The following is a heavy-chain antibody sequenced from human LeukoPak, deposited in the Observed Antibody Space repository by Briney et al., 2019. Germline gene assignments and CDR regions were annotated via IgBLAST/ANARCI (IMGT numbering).Heavy chain of an antibody. Sequence: ASVDVSCMTSGGTFSSYGISWVRQAPGQGLEWMGRIIPIFGIGNYAQKFQGRVTITADKSTSTAYMDLTSLRSEDTAVYYCSRDPGYSSRNNWFDPWGQGTLVTVSS. V-gene: IGHV1-69*04. CDR3: SRDPGYSSRNNWFDP. D-gene: IGHD6-19*01. CDR1: GGTFSSYG. CDR2: IIPIFGIG. J-gene: IGHJ5*02.